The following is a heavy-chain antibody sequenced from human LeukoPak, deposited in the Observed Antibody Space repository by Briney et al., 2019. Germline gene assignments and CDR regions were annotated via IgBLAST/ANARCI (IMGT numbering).Heavy chain of an antibody. J-gene: IGHJ4*02. Sequence: GGSLRLSCAASGFTFSSYGMHWVRQAPGKGLEWVAVIWYDGSNKYYADSVKGRFTISRDNSKSTLYLQMNSLRAEDTAVYYCARASYYDSVGFDYWGQGTLVTVSS. V-gene: IGHV3-33*01. CDR1: GFTFSSYG. D-gene: IGHD3-22*01. CDR2: IWYDGSNK. CDR3: ARASYYDSVGFDY.